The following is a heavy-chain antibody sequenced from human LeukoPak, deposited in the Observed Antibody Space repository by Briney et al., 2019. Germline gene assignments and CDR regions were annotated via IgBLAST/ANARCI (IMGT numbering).Heavy chain of an antibody. D-gene: IGHD3-3*01. V-gene: IGHV4-30-4*08. CDR3: AREFWSGYSRFPVD. CDR2: IYYSGST. J-gene: IGHJ4*02. CDR1: GGSISSGDYY. Sequence: TLSLTCTVSGGSISSGDYYWSWIRQPPGKCLEWIGYIYYSGSTYYNPSLKSRVTISVDTSKNQFSLKLSSVTAADTAVYYCAREFWSGYSRFPVDWGQGTLVTVSS.